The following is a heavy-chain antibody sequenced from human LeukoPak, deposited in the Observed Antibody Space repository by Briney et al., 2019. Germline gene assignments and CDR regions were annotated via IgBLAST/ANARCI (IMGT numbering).Heavy chain of an antibody. V-gene: IGHV1-18*01. CDR3: AKDRSQMIVVGLFDY. J-gene: IGHJ4*02. Sequence: GASVKVSCKASGYTFTSYGISWVRQAPGQGLEWMGWISAYNGNTNYAQKLQGRVTMTTDTSTSTAYMELRSLRAEDTAVYYCAKDRSQMIVVGLFDYWGQGTLVTVSS. CDR1: GYTFTSYG. CDR2: ISAYNGNT. D-gene: IGHD3-22*01.